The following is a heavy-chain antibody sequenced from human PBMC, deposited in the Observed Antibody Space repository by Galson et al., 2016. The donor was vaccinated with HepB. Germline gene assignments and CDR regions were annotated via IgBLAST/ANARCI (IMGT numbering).Heavy chain of an antibody. V-gene: IGHV3-30*18. Sequence: SLRLSCAASGFIFNSYGMHWVRQAPGKGLEWVAVISYDGSNKYYADSVKGRFTISRDNSKNTLYLQMNSLRAEDTALYYCAKDHGYFGSVSQHYWGQGTLFTVSS. CDR2: ISYDGSNK. CDR3: AKDHGYFGSVSQHY. J-gene: IGHJ4*02. D-gene: IGHD3-10*01. CDR1: GFIFNSYG.